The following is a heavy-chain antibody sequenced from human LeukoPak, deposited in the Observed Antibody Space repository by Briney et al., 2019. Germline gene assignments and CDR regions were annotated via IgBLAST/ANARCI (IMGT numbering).Heavy chain of an antibody. CDR2: INHSGST. CDR3: ARRYSSGWREDGLDY. J-gene: IGHJ4*02. Sequence: GSLRLSCAASGFTFSSNAMSWIRQPPGKGLEWIGEINHSGSTNYNPSLKSRVTISVDTSKNQFSLKLSSVTAADTAVYYCARRYSSGWREDGLDYWGQGTLVTVSS. CDR1: GFTFSSNA. D-gene: IGHD6-19*01. V-gene: IGHV4-34*01.